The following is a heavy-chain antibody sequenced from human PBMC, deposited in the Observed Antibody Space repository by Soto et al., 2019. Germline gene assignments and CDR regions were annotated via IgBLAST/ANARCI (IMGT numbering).Heavy chain of an antibody. CDR2: ISYDGSNK. V-gene: IGHV3-30*18. J-gene: IGHJ4*02. CDR1: GFTFSSYG. Sequence: QVQLVESGGGVVQPGRPLRLSCAASGFTFSSYGMHWVRQAPGKGLEWVAVISYDGSNKYYADSVKGRFTISRDNSKNTLYLQMNSLRAEDTAVYYCAKTGEHDYWGQGTLVTVSS. CDR3: AKTGEHDY.